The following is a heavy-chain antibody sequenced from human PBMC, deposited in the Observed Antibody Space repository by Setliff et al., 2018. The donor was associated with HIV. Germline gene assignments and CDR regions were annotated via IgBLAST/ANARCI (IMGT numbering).Heavy chain of an antibody. CDR3: ARDIGGYQFDY. CDR2: INPNSGGT. J-gene: IGHJ4*02. V-gene: IGHV1-2*02. CDR1: GYSFTGYY. Sequence: ASVKVSCKASGYSFTGYYMHWVRQAPGQGLEWMGWINPNSGGTQYAQKFQGRVTMTRDTSISTGSMELSRLRSDDTAVYYCARDIGGYQFDYWGQGTLVTVSS. D-gene: IGHD3-22*01.